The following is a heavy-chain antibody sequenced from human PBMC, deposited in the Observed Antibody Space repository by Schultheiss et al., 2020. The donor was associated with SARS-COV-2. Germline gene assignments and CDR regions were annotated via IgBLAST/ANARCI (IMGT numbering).Heavy chain of an antibody. Sequence: GGSLRLSCAASGFTFSSYAMHWVRQAPGKGLEWVAVILYDGSNKYYADSVKGRFTISRDNAKNSLYLQMNSLRAEDTAVYYCASGSGVQGVLYYYYYGMDVWGQGTTVTVSS. CDR2: ILYDGSNK. V-gene: IGHV3-30-3*01. CDR3: ASGSGVQGVLYYYYYGMDV. D-gene: IGHD3-10*01. J-gene: IGHJ6*02. CDR1: GFTFSSYA.